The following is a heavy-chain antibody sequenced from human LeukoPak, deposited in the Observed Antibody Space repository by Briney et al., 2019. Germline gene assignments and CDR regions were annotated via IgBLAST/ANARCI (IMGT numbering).Heavy chain of an antibody. CDR3: ARGYYDRGSLYYFDY. Sequence: ASVKVSCKTSGYTFTGYYMHWVGQAPGQGLEWMGWIDPNSGGTNYARKFQGRVTMTRDTSIGTAYMELSGLTSDDTAVYYCARGYYDRGSLYYFDYWGQGTLVTVSS. CDR1: GYTFTGYY. V-gene: IGHV1-2*02. D-gene: IGHD3-22*01. CDR2: IDPNSGGT. J-gene: IGHJ4*02.